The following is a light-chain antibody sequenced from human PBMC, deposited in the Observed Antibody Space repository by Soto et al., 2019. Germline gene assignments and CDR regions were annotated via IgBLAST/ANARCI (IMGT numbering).Light chain of an antibody. CDR3: QQYKNWLALT. J-gene: IGKJ4*01. V-gene: IGKV3-15*01. Sequence: EIVMTQSPATLSVSPGERATLSCRASQRISSNLAWYQHKPGRAPRLLIYGASTRATGIPARFSGSGSGTEFTLTISSLQSEDSAVYYCQQYKNWLALTFGGGTKVDIK. CDR1: QRISSN. CDR2: GAS.